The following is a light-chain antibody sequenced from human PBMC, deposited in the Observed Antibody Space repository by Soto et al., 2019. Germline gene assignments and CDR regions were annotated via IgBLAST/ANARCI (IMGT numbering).Light chain of an antibody. CDR2: KAS. J-gene: IGKJ3*01. Sequence: DIQMTQSPSTLSASVGDRVTITCRASQSISSWLAWYQQKPGKAPKLLIYKASTLESGVPSRFSGSGSGTEFTLTISSLQPDDFATYYCQQSFTFGPGTKVYI. CDR1: QSISSW. CDR3: QQSFT. V-gene: IGKV1-5*03.